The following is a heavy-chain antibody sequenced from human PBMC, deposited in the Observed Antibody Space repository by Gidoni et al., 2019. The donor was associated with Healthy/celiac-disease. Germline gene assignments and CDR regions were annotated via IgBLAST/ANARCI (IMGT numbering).Heavy chain of an antibody. CDR3: AREWVHYFDY. J-gene: IGHJ4*02. CDR2: IYYSGST. D-gene: IGHD1-26*01. Sequence: QVQQQESGPGLVKPSATLSLTRTGAGGSISSYYWSGIRQPPGKGLELICYIYYSGSTHYNPPLESRITISVDRSKTQFSLKLSSVTAADAAVYYCAREWVHYFDYWGQGTLVTVSS. CDR1: GGSISSYY. V-gene: IGHV4-59*01.